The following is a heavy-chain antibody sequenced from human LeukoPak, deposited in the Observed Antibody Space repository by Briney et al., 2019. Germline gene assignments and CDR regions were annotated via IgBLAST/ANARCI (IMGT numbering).Heavy chain of an antibody. CDR3: ASPLPYSSSSGGRYFDY. CDR2: IYYSGST. V-gene: IGHV4-39*01. D-gene: IGHD6-6*01. J-gene: IGHJ4*02. Sequence: SETLSLTCTVSGGSISSSSYYWGWIRQPPGKGLEWIGSIYYSGSTYYNPSLKSRVTISVDTSKNQFPLKLSSVTAADTAVYYCASPLPYSSSSGGRYFDYWGQGTLVTVSS. CDR1: GGSISSSSYY.